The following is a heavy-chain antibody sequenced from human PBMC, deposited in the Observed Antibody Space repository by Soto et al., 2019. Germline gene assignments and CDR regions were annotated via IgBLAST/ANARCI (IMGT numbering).Heavy chain of an antibody. CDR3: ARVHGGNYFDY. J-gene: IGHJ4*02. Sequence: QVQLQESGPGLVKPSQTLSLTCTVSGGSISSGDYYWSWIRQPPGKGLEWIGYIYYSGSTYYNPSLKSXXTXSXVTSKNPFSLKLSSVTAAATAVYYCARVHGGNYFDYWGQGTLVTVSS. V-gene: IGHV4-30-4*01. CDR2: IYYSGST. D-gene: IGHD3-16*01. CDR1: GGSISSGDYY.